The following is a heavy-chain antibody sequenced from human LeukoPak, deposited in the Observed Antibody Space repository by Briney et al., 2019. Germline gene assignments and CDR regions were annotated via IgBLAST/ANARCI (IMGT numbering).Heavy chain of an antibody. V-gene: IGHV3-11*01. CDR2: ISSSGSTI. Sequence: GGSLRLSCAASGFTFSDYYMSWIRQAPGKGLEGVSYISSSGSTIYYADSVKGRFTISRDNAKNSLYLQMNSLRAEDTAVYYCARDGGYCSGGSCRDAFDIWGQGTMVTVSS. CDR1: GFTFSDYY. D-gene: IGHD2-15*01. J-gene: IGHJ3*02. CDR3: ARDGGYCSGGSCRDAFDI.